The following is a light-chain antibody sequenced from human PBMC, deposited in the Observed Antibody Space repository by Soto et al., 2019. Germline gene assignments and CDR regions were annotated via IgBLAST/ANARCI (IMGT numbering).Light chain of an antibody. V-gene: IGKV3-15*01. CDR1: QSVGNK. J-gene: IGKJ1*01. CDR3: QQYNSWPRT. CDR2: DAS. Sequence: EIVMTQSPATLSLSPGERATLSCRASQSVGNKLAWYQQTPGQAPRLLMYDASTRATGIPARFSGSGSGTKFTLTISSLQSEDFAVYYCQQYNSWPRTFGQGTKVDI.